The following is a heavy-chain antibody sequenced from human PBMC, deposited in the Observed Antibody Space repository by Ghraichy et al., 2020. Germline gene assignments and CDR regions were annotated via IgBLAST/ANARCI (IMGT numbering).Heavy chain of an antibody. CDR1: GGSIGSYY. Sequence: ESLKISCTVSGGSIGSYYLSWIRQPPGKGLEWIGFIYYTGSTSYNPSLKSRATISQDTSKSQFSLKLSAVTAADTALYYCARDRGGNSGSYYYGMDVWGQGTTVTVSS. CDR3: ARDRGGNSGSYYYGMDV. V-gene: IGHV4-59*01. CDR2: IYYTGST. J-gene: IGHJ6*02. D-gene: IGHD4-23*01.